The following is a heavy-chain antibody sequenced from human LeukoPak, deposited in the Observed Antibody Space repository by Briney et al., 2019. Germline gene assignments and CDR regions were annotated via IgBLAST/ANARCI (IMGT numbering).Heavy chain of an antibody. CDR2: INPNSGGT. CDR1: GYTFTGYY. V-gene: IGHV1-2*02. D-gene: IGHD3-3*01. Sequence: GASVKVSCKASGYTFTGYYMHWVRQAPGQGLEWMGWINPNSGGTNYAQKFQGRVTMTRDTSVSTAYMELSRLRSDDTAVYYCARVQRRGYYDFWSGYPLFDYWGQGTLVTVSS. J-gene: IGHJ4*02. CDR3: ARVQRRGYYDFWSGYPLFDY.